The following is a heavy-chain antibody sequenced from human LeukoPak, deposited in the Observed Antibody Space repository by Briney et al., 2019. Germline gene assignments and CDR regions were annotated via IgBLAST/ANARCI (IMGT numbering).Heavy chain of an antibody. J-gene: IGHJ6*03. D-gene: IGHD6-19*01. Sequence: ASVNVSCKVSGYTLTELSMHWVRQAPGKGLEWMGGFDPEGGKTIYAQKFQGRVTMTEDTSTETTYMELSSLTSEDTAVYYCAIASAYSSGYYNYYYYFMDVWGKGTTVTVSS. CDR2: FDPEGGKT. CDR1: GYTLTELS. V-gene: IGHV1-24*01. CDR3: AIASAYSSGYYNYYYYFMDV.